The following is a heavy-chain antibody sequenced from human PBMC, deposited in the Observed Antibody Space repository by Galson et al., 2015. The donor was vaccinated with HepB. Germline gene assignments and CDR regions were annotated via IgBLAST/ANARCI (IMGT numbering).Heavy chain of an antibody. J-gene: IGHJ4*02. V-gene: IGHV4-39*07. D-gene: IGHD1-7*01. Sequence: SETLSLTCTVSGGSISSGGYYWSWIRQPPGKGLEWIGEINHSGSINYNPSLKSRVTISVDTSKNQFSLKLSSVTAADSAVYYCARGLTGTKGLDYWGQGTLVTVSS. CDR2: INHSGSI. CDR1: GGSISSGGYY. CDR3: ARGLTGTKGLDY.